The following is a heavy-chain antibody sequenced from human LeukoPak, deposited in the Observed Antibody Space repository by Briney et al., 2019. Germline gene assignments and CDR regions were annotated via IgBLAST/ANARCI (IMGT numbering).Heavy chain of an antibody. D-gene: IGHD6-13*01. CDR3: AKSGGSSYWYYFDY. J-gene: IGHJ4*02. Sequence: GGSLRLSCAASGFTLSNYAMSWVRQAPGKGLEWVSSISGSGGSTYYADSVKGRFTISRDNSKNTLYLQMNNLRAEDSAVYYCAKSGGSSYWYYFDYWGQGTLVTVSS. V-gene: IGHV3-23*01. CDR2: ISGSGGST. CDR1: GFTLSNYA.